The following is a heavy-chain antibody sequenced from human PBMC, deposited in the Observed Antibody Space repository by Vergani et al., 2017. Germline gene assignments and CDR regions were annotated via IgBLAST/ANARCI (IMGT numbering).Heavy chain of an antibody. D-gene: IGHD3-9*01. J-gene: IGHJ4*02. CDR2: IKQDGSEK. Sequence: EVQLVESGGGLVQPGGSLRLSCAASGFTFSSYWMSWVRQAPGKGLEWVANIKQDGSEKYYVDSGKGRFTISRDNAKNSLYLQMNSLRAEDTAVYYCATHAELRYFDFWGQGTLVTVSS. CDR1: GFTFSSYW. V-gene: IGHV3-7*03. CDR3: ATHAELRYFDF.